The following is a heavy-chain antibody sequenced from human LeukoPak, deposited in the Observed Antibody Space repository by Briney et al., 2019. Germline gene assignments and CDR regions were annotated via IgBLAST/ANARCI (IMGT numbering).Heavy chain of an antibody. D-gene: IGHD3-10*01. J-gene: IGHJ6*02. Sequence: GGSLRLSCAASGFTFSDYYMSWIRQAPGKGLEWVSYISSSGSTIYYADSVKGRFTISRDNAKNSLYLQMNSLRAEDTAVYYCQTSYGSGSYWYYYYGMDVWGQGTAVTVSS. V-gene: IGHV3-11*04. CDR3: QTSYGSGSYWYYYYGMDV. CDR1: GFTFSDYY. CDR2: ISSSGSTI.